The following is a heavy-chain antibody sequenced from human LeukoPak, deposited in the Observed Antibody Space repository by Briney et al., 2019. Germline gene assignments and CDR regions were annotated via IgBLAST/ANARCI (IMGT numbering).Heavy chain of an antibody. D-gene: IGHD5-24*01. CDR2: ISLGGGST. CDR3: AKTIPCWYFDL. J-gene: IGHJ2*01. Sequence: GGLLRLSCAASGFTFSSYDMSWVRQAPGKGLEWVSAISLGGGSTYADSVKGWFTISRDNSENTLYLQMNSLRAEDTAKYYCAKTIPCWYFDLWGRGTLVSLST. V-gene: IGHV3-23*01. CDR1: GFTFSSYD.